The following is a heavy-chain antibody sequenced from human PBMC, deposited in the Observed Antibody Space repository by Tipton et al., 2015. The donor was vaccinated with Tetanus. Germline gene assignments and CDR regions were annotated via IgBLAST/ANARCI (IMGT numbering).Heavy chain of an antibody. CDR3: ASWGLKYASNWFDP. CDR2: MNPNSGNT. CDR1: GYTFTSYD. D-gene: IGHD3-16*01. V-gene: IGHV1-8*01. J-gene: IGHJ5*02. Sequence: QVQLVQSGAEVKKPGASVKVSCKASGYTFTSYDINWVRQATGQGLEWLGWMNPNSGNTGYAQKFQGRVTMTRKTSISTAYMELSSLRSEDTAVYYCASWGLKYASNWFDPWGQGTLVTVSS.